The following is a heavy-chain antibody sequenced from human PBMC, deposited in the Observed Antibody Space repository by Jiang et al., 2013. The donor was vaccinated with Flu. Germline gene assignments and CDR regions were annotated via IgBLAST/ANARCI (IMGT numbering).Heavy chain of an antibody. J-gene: IGHJ6*01. Sequence: SGAEVKKFGASVKVSCKASGYIFTGYYMHWVRQAPGQGLEWMGWINPNSGDTNYAQNFQGWVTMTSDTSISTVYMELSRLRSDDTAVYYCARGGYSNYPQYYYYGMDV. CDR2: INPNSGDT. V-gene: IGHV1-2*04. CDR3: ARGGYSNYPQYYYYGMDV. D-gene: IGHD4-11*01. CDR1: GYIFTGYY.